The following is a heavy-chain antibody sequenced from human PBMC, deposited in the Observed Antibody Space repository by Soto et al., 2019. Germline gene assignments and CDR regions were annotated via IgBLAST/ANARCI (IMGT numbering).Heavy chain of an antibody. CDR1: GGTFSSYA. CDR3: ARELGVVVAATLRTTDAFDI. J-gene: IGHJ3*02. Sequence: EASVKVSCKASGGTFSSYAISWVRQAPGQGLEWMGGIIPIFGTANYAQKFQGRVTITADESTSTAYMELSSLRSEDTAVYYCARELGVVVAATLRTTDAFDIWGRGTMVTVSS. D-gene: IGHD2-15*01. V-gene: IGHV1-69*13. CDR2: IIPIFGTA.